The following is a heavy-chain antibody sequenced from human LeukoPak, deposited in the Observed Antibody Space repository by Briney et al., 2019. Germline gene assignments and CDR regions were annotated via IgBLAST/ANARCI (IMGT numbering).Heavy chain of an antibody. Sequence: SETLSLTCTVSGGSISSGDYYWSWLRQPPGKGLEWIGYIYYSGSTYYNPSLKRRFTISVDTSKNQFSLKLSSVTAADTAVYYCARSSNCGGDCYDYWGQGTLVTVSS. V-gene: IGHV4-30-4*01. D-gene: IGHD2-21*01. CDR2: IYYSGST. CDR1: GGSISSGDYY. J-gene: IGHJ4*02. CDR3: ARSSNCGGDCYDY.